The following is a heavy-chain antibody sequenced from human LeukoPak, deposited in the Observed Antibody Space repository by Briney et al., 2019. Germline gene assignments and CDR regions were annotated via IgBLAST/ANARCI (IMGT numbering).Heavy chain of an antibody. D-gene: IGHD3-10*01. V-gene: IGHV3-21*01. J-gene: IGHJ6*03. CDR2: ISTSSSYI. Sequence: GGSLRLSCAGSGFTFSSYSMNWVRQAPGKGLEWVSSISTSSSYIYYADSVKGRFTISRDNAKNSLYLQMNSLRAEDTAVYYCARDDGSGSYYNPYYYYYMDVWGKGTTVTVSS. CDR3: ARDDGSGSYYNPYYYYYMDV. CDR1: GFTFSSYS.